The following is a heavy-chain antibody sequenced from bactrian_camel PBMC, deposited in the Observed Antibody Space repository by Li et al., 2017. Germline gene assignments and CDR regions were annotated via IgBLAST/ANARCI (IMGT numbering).Heavy chain of an antibody. V-gene: IGHV3S53*01. CDR1: VNSNNLNC. J-gene: IGHJ4*01. D-gene: IGHD1*01. CDR2: ITDEGKI. Sequence: QLVESGGGLVQAGGSLNLSCAATVNSNNLNCMGWFRQAPGKEREGIAHITDEGKIRYVDSVKGRLTISHDTAKNSIDLQMNSLKPDDTAVYYCAATGQMLSVAGCRTQGTQVTVS.